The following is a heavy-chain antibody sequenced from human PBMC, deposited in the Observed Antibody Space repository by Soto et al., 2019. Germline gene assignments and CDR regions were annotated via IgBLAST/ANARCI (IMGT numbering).Heavy chain of an antibody. V-gene: IGHV5-51*01. J-gene: IGHJ6*02. D-gene: IGHD2-8*02. CDR1: GYSFTNYW. CDR2: IYPGDSDT. CDR3: AGQAGGSGRRVGGMDV. Sequence: PGESLKISCKGSGYSFTNYWIGWVRQMPGKGLEWMGIIYPGDSDTRYSPSFQGQVTISADKSISTAYLQWSSLKASDTAMYYCAGQAGGSGRRVGGMDVWGQGTTVTVSS.